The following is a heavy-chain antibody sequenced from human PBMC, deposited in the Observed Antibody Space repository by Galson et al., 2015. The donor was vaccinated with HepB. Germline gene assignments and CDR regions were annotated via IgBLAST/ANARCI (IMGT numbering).Heavy chain of an antibody. J-gene: IGHJ4*02. Sequence: SLRLSCAASGFTFSSYAMHWVRQAPGKGLEWVAVISYDGSNKYYADSVKGRFTISRDNSKNTLYLQMNSLRAEDTAVYYCARDHYDTLTSHFDYWGQGTLVTVSS. CDR3: ARDHYDTLTSHFDY. CDR1: GFTFSSYA. V-gene: IGHV3-30*04. CDR2: ISYDGSNK. D-gene: IGHD3-3*01.